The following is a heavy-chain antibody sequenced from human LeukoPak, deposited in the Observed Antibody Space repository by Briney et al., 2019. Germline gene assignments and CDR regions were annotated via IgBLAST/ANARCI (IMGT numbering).Heavy chain of an antibody. V-gene: IGHV5-51*01. D-gene: IGHD3-22*01. Sequence: GESLKISCQGSGYSFTSYWIGWVRQMPGKGLEWMGIIYPGDSDTRYSPSFQGQVTISADKSISTAYLQWSSLKASDTAMYYCARLGGYDSSGYNYYYYYMDVWGKGTTVTVSS. CDR1: GYSFTSYW. CDR2: IYPGDSDT. J-gene: IGHJ6*03. CDR3: ARLGGYDSSGYNYYYYYMDV.